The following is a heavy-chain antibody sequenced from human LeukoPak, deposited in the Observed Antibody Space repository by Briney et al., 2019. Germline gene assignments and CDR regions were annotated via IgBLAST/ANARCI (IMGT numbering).Heavy chain of an antibody. V-gene: IGHV3-74*01. J-gene: IGHJ3*02. D-gene: IGHD6-13*01. Sequence: GGSLRLSCTASGFSFSGHWMHWARQLPGKGLVWVSRISPTGSTTSYADSVKGRFTVSRDNSKNTLYLQMNSLRAEDTAVYYCAKGGLTSSWYGDAFDIWGQGTMVTVSS. CDR3: AKGGLTSSWYGDAFDI. CDR1: GFSFSGHW. CDR2: ISPTGSTT.